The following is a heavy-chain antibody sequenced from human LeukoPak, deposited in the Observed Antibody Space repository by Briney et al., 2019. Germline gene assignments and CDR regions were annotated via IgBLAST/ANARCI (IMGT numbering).Heavy chain of an antibody. CDR1: GFTFSVYD. CDR3: AKTLRYCSGASCYFLDY. D-gene: IGHD2-15*01. Sequence: GRSLRLSCAPSGFTFSVYDIHWVRQPPSKWREWVVFTRSDGSNDGYRHSVGGRFTLSRDNSRNTLYLQMNNLTTEDTALYYCAKTLRYCSGASCYFLDYWGQGTLVTVSS. CDR2: TRSDGSND. V-gene: IGHV3-30*02. J-gene: IGHJ4*02.